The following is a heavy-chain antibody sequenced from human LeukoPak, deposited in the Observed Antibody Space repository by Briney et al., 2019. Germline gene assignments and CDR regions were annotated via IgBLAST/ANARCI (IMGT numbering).Heavy chain of an antibody. CDR3: TRDLDSSSSLDY. V-gene: IGHV1-2*02. Sequence: ASVKVSCKASGYTFTDYFVHWVRQAPGKGLEWMGWIHPNSGGTNYAQKFQGRITMTRDTSITTAYMELRRLTSDDTAVYYCTRDLDSSSSLDYWGQETLVTVSS. CDR2: IHPNSGGT. D-gene: IGHD6-6*01. J-gene: IGHJ4*02. CDR1: GYTFTDYF.